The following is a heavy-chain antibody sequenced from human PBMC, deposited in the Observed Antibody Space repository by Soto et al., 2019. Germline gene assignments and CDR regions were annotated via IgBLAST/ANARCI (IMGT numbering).Heavy chain of an antibody. CDR3: AKDRGNRYSYGYY. CDR1: GFTFSSYA. J-gene: IGHJ4*02. Sequence: EVQLLESGGGLVQPGGSLRLSCAASGFTFSSYAMSWVRQAPGKGLEWVSAISGSGGSTYYADSVKGRFTISRDNPKNTLYLQMNSLIAEDTAVYYCAKDRGNRYSYGYYWGQGTLVTVSS. D-gene: IGHD5-18*01. V-gene: IGHV3-23*01. CDR2: ISGSGGST.